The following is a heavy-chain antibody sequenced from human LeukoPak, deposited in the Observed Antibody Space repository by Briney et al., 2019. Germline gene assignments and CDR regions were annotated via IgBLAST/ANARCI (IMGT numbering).Heavy chain of an antibody. D-gene: IGHD6-19*01. J-gene: IGHJ6*02. V-gene: IGHV4-61*01. CDR3: ARVPKGSSGWSLLYGMDV. CDR1: GYSISSGYY. CDR2: IYYSGST. Sequence: SETLSLTCTVSGYSISSGYYWSWIRQPPGKGLEWIGYIYYSGSTNYNPSLKSRVTISVDTSKNQFSLKLSSVTAADTAVYYCARVPKGSSGWSLLYGMDVWGQGTTVTVSS.